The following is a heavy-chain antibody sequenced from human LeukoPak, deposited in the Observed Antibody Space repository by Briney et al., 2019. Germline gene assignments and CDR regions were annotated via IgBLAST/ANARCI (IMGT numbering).Heavy chain of an antibody. V-gene: IGHV3-30*04. D-gene: IGHD3-10*01. CDR1: GFVFSSYA. J-gene: IGHJ4*02. CDR2: ISHNGST. Sequence: GGFLRLSCAASGFVFSSYAMFWVRQAPGKGMEWVTLISHNGSTYYADSVKGRFTISRDNSKNTLYLQMDSLRLDDTAVYYCARPYGSGSFPPGYFDYWGQGTLLTVSS. CDR3: ARPYGSGSFPPGYFDY.